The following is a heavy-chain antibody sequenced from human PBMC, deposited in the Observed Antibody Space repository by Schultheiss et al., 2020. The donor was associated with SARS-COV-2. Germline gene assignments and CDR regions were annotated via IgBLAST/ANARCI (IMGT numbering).Heavy chain of an antibody. Sequence: GGSLRLSCAASGFTFSSYEMNWVRQAPGKGLEWVSYISSSGSTIYYADSVKGRFTISRDNAKNSLYLQMNSLRAEDTAVYYCARVDDYSNYDAFDIWGQGTMVTVSS. CDR2: ISSSGSTI. CDR1: GFTFSSYE. CDR3: ARVDDYSNYDAFDI. V-gene: IGHV3-48*03. D-gene: IGHD4-11*01. J-gene: IGHJ3*02.